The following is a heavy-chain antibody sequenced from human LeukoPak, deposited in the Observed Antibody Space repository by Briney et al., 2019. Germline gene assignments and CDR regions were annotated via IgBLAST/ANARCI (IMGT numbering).Heavy chain of an antibody. Sequence: GGSLRLSCAASGFTVSSNYMSWVRQAPGKGLEWVSVIYSGGTTYYADSVKGRFTISRDNSKNTLYLQMNSLRAEDTAVYYCARVKATGAFDIWGQGTMVTVFS. CDR3: ARVKATGAFDI. J-gene: IGHJ3*02. CDR1: GFTVSSNY. V-gene: IGHV3-53*01. D-gene: IGHD1-14*01. CDR2: IYSGGTT.